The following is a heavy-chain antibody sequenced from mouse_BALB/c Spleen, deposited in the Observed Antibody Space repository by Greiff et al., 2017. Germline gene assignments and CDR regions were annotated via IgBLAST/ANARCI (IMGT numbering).Heavy chain of an antibody. J-gene: IGHJ3*01. V-gene: IGHV1-9*01. CDR2: ILPGSGST. CDR3: ARDYYGSSRFAY. Sequence: QVQLQQSGAELMKPGASVKISCKATGYTFSSYWIEWVKQRPGHGLEWIGEILPGSGSTNYNEKFKGKATFTADTSSNTAYMQLSSLTSEDSAVYYCARDYYGSSRFAYWGQGTLVTVSA. CDR1: GYTFSSYW. D-gene: IGHD1-1*01.